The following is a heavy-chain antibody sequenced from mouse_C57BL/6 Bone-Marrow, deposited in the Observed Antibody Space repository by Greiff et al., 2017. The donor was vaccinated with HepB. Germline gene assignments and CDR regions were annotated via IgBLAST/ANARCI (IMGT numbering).Heavy chain of an antibody. D-gene: IGHD4-1*01. CDR3: TTLTGPSFAY. CDR2: IDPENGDT. Sequence: VQLKESGAELVRPGASVKLSCTASGFNIKDDYMHWVKQRPEQGLEWIGWIDPENGDTEYASKFQGKATITADTSSNTAYLQLSSLTSEDTAVYYCTTLTGPSFAYWGQWTLVTVSA. CDR1: GFNIKDDY. V-gene: IGHV14-4*01. J-gene: IGHJ3*01.